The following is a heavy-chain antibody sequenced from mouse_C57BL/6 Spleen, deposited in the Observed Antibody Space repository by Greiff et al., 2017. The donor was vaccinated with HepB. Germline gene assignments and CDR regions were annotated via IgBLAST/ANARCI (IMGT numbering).Heavy chain of an antibody. V-gene: IGHV1-12*01. Sequence: LQESGAELVRPGASVKMSCKASGYTFTSYNMHWVKQTPRQGLEWIGAIYPGNGDTSYNQKFKGKATLTVDKSSSTAYMQLSSLTSEDSAVYFCARGGYGNYVAGAMDYWGQGTSVTVSS. D-gene: IGHD2-10*02. CDR1: GYTFTSYN. J-gene: IGHJ4*01. CDR3: ARGGYGNYVAGAMDY. CDR2: IYPGNGDT.